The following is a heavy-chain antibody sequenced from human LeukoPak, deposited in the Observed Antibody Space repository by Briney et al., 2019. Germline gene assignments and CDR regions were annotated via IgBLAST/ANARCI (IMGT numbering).Heavy chain of an antibody. CDR2: ISAYNGNT. V-gene: IGHV1-18*01. D-gene: IGHD3-22*01. CDR3: ARRPDSDGYLYDF. J-gene: IGHJ4*02. CDR1: GYTFANYG. Sequence: GASVKVSCKASGYTFANYGISWVRQAPGQGLEWMGWISAYNGNTNYEQKLQARVTLTTDTSTGTAYMELSSLRSDDTAVYYCARRPDSDGYLYDFWGQGTLVTVSS.